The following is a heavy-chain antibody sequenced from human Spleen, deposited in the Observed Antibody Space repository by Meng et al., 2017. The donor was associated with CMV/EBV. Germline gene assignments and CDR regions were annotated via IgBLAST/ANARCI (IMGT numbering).Heavy chain of an antibody. D-gene: IGHD3-16*01. J-gene: IGHJ4*02. CDR1: GFPFTIYA. CDR3: AKDLSALGGKFDF. V-gene: IGHV3-23*01. Sequence: ASGFPFTIYAMSWVRQAPGKGLEWVSAITANGVTTNYADSVKGRFTISRDNSKSMLYLQMNSLRAEDTAVYYCAKDLSALGGKFDFWGQGTLVTVSS. CDR2: ITANGVTT.